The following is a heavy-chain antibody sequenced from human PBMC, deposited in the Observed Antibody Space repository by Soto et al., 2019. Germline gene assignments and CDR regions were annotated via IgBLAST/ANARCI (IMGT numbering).Heavy chain of an antibody. Sequence: SVKVSCKASGGTFSSYAISWVRQAPGQGLEWMGGIIPIFGTANYAQKFQGRVTITADESTSTAYMELSSLRSEDTAVYYCARDRVPMVYAIPPYYYYGMDVWGQGTTVTVS. CDR3: ARDRVPMVYAIPPYYYYGMDV. D-gene: IGHD2-8*01. V-gene: IGHV1-69*13. CDR1: GGTFSSYA. CDR2: IIPIFGTA. J-gene: IGHJ6*02.